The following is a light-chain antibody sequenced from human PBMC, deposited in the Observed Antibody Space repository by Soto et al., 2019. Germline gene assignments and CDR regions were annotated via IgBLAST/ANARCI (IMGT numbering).Light chain of an antibody. Sequence: VMTQSPATLSVYPGERVTLSCTASQSVSGNLAWYQQKPGQAPRLLIHAASTRATDIPARFSGSGSGTEFTLTITILQSEDFAVYYCQQYHNWPPGLTFGGGTRVEIK. CDR1: QSVSGN. CDR2: AAS. J-gene: IGKJ4*01. V-gene: IGKV3-15*01. CDR3: QQYHNWPPGLT.